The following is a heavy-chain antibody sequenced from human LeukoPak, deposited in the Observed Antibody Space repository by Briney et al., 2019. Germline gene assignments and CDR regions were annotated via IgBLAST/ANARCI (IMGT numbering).Heavy chain of an antibody. CDR3: AGDRSLYSSSWYFDY. D-gene: IGHD6-13*01. CDR2: ISSSSTM. V-gene: IGHV3-48*01. Sequence: GGSLRLSCAASGFTFNTYNMNWVRQAPGKGLEWVSYISSSSTMCYADSVKGRFTISRDNAKNSLYLQMDSLRAEDTAVYYCAGDRSLYSSSWYFDYWGQGTLVTVSS. J-gene: IGHJ4*02. CDR1: GFTFNTYN.